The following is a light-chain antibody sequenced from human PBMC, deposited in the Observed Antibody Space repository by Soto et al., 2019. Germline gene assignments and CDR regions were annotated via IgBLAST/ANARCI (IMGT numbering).Light chain of an antibody. CDR2: AAS. CDR3: QKINRNPPT. Sequence: DIQMTQSPSSLSASVGDRVTITCRASQNILTFLNWYQQKSGKAPKLLIVAASSLETGVPSRFSGGASGTESPPTITILHPKDVTTYYAQKINRNPPTFAQGTNLEIK. J-gene: IGKJ2*01. CDR1: QNILTF. V-gene: IGKV1-39*01.